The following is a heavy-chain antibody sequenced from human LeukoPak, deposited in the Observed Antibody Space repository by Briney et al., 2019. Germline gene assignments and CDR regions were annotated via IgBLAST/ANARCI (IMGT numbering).Heavy chain of an antibody. D-gene: IGHD3-10*01. CDR3: VRMTVRGVISP. V-gene: IGHV1-8*03. J-gene: IGHJ5*02. CDR1: GYTFTNHD. CDR2: MNPNSGNT. Sequence: ASVKDSCMASGYTFTNHDINGVRQAPGQGLEWMGWMNPNSGNTGYSQKFQGRLTITRDTSISTAYMELSSLRADDTAVYYCVRMTVRGVISPWGQGTRVTVSS.